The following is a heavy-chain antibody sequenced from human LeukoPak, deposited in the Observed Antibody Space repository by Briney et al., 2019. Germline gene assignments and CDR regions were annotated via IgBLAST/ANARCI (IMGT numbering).Heavy chain of an antibody. CDR1: GFSVSNNY. V-gene: IGHV3-30*18. J-gene: IGHJ6*02. CDR3: VKDRGYNFFGMDA. CDR2: ISYDGRRK. Sequence: GGSLRLSCAASGFSVSNNYMSWVRQAPGKGLEWVAVISYDGRRKHYADPVKGRFTISRDNSKNTLYLQVNNLRFEDTAVYFCVKDRGYNFFGMDAWGQGTTVTVSS. D-gene: IGHD2-2*02.